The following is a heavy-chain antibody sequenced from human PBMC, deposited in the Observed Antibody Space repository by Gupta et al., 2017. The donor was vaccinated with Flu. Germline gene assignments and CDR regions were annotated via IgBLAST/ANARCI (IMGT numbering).Heavy chain of an antibody. Sequence: DVQLVESGGGLVQPGESLKLSCDASGFSFGDYWMTWVRQAPGKGLEWLAKINRGYSDKYIADSVKGRFFISRDNAKNSVYLQMNNLRVEDTAVYFCARDYGDDSWGRGTLVTVSP. CDR1: GFSFGDYW. J-gene: IGHJ5*01. CDR2: INRGYSDK. V-gene: IGHV3-7*04. D-gene: IGHD4-17*01. CDR3: ARDYGDDS.